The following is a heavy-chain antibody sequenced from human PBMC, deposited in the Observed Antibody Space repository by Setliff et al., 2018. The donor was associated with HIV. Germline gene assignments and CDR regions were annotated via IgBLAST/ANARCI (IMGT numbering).Heavy chain of an antibody. CDR1: GGSISSGTYY. V-gene: IGHV4-61*09. Sequence: PSETLSLTCTVSGGSISSGTYYWSWIRQPAGKGLEWIGHIYTDGSTNFNPSLRSRVTISADTPKNQLSLKLTSVTAADTAVYYCAMLDTSDYFRNNWFDSWGQGTLVTSPQ. CDR3: AMLDTSDYFRNNWFDS. D-gene: IGHD3-22*01. CDR2: IYTDGST. J-gene: IGHJ5*01.